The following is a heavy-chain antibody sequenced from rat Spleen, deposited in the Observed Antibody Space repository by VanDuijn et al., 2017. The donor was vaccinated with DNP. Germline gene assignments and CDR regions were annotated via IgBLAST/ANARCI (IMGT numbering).Heavy chain of an antibody. CDR1: GFNFNDYW. CDR3: VTRGDPYDNWFAY. D-gene: IGHD4-2*01. J-gene: IGHJ3*01. V-gene: IGHV4-2*01. Sequence: EVKLVESGGGLVQPGRSLKLSCAASGFNFNDYWMGWVRQAPGEGLEWIGEINEHSSIINYTPSLKDKFTISRDNAQNTLYLQMSKLGSEDTGIYYCVTRGDPYDNWFAYWGRGTLVTVSS. CDR2: INEHSSII.